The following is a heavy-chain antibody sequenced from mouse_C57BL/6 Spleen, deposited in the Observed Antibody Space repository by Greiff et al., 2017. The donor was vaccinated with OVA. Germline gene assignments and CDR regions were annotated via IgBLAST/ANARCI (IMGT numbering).Heavy chain of an antibody. CDR3: ARGGYYGY. J-gene: IGHJ2*01. Sequence: EVQGVESGPELVKPGASVKISCKASGYSFTGYYMNWVKQSPEKSLEWIGEINPSTGGTTYNQKFKAKATLTVDKSSSTAYMQLKSLTSEDSAVYYCARGGYYGYWGQGTTLTVSS. CDR1: GYSFTGYY. D-gene: IGHD2-3*01. V-gene: IGHV1-42*01. CDR2: INPSTGGT.